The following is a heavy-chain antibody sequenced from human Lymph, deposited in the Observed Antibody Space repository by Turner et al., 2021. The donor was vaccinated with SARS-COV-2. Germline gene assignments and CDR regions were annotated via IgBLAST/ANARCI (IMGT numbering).Heavy chain of an antibody. CDR2: ISGSGGST. V-gene: IGHV3-23*01. CDR1: GVTFSSYA. Sequence: EVQLLESGGGLVQPGGSLRLSCAASGVTFSSYAMSWVPQAPGNGLGFVSVISGSGGSTYYADSVKGRFTISRDNSKNTLYLQMNSLRAEDTAVYYCAKDPNWYVLSAVDYWGQGTLVTVSS. D-gene: IGHD1-1*01. J-gene: IGHJ4*02. CDR3: AKDPNWYVLSAVDY.